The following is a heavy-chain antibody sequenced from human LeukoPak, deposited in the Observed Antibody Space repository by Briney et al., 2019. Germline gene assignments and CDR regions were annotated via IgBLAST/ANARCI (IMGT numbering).Heavy chain of an antibody. Sequence: ASVKVSCKASGYTFTSYYMHWVRQAPGQGLEWMGIINPSGGSTSYAQKFQGRVTMSRDMSTSTVYMELSSLRSEDTAVYYCARGLSRGYSYGSIAYWGQGTLVTVSS. D-gene: IGHD5-18*01. V-gene: IGHV1-46*01. CDR1: GYTFTSYY. CDR3: ARGLSRGYSYGSIAY. J-gene: IGHJ4*02. CDR2: INPSGGST.